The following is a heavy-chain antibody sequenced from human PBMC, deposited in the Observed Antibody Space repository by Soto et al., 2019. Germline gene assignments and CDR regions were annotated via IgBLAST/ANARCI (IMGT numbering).Heavy chain of an antibody. D-gene: IGHD2-2*01. J-gene: IGHJ4*02. CDR1: GASISSRDYY. CDR3: GRVMIGTSRHTDSDY. CDR2: IDYNGVT. Sequence: SETLSLTCSVSGASISSRDYYWGWIRQTPGKGLEWIGNIDYNGVTYYNPSLKSRVTVSKDTSRNQFSLKVASVTAADTAIYYCGRVMIGTSRHTDSDYWGQGTQVTVS. V-gene: IGHV4-39*01.